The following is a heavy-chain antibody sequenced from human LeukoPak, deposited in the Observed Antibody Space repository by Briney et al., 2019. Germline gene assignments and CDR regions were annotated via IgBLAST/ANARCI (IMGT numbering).Heavy chain of an antibody. CDR2: IIPIFGTA. D-gene: IGHD6-13*01. Sequence: SVKVSCKASGGTFSSYAIGWVRQAPGQGLEWMGGIIPIFGTANYAQKFQGRVTITTDESTSTAYMELSSLRSEDTAVYYCARGKRAAGRGGMSNDAFDIWGQGTMVTVSS. J-gene: IGHJ3*02. CDR1: GGTFSSYA. CDR3: ARGKRAAGRGGMSNDAFDI. V-gene: IGHV1-69*05.